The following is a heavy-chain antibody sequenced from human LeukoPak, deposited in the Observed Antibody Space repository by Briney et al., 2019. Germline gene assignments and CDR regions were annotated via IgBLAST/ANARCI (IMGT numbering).Heavy chain of an antibody. CDR3: ARDLPDDSSGEYGMGV. J-gene: IGHJ6*02. CDR1: GGSISSGGYY. Sequence: SETLSLTCTVSGGSISSGGYYWSWIRQHPGKGLEWIGYIYYSGSTYYNPSLKSRVTISVDTSKNQFSLKLSSVTAADTAVYYCARDLPDDSSGEYGMGVWGQGTTVTVSS. CDR2: IYYSGST. D-gene: IGHD3-22*01. V-gene: IGHV4-31*03.